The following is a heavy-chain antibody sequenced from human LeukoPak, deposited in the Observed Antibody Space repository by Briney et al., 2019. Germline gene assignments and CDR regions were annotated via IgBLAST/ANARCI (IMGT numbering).Heavy chain of an antibody. Sequence: TSETLSLTCAVSGGSISSGGYSWSWIRQPPGKGLEWIGYIYHSGSTYYNPSLKSRVTISVDRSKNQFSLKLSSVTAADTAVHYCARTTVVTRLFDYWGQGTLVTVSS. CDR2: IYHSGST. V-gene: IGHV4-30-2*01. J-gene: IGHJ4*02. D-gene: IGHD4-23*01. CDR3: ARTTVVTRLFDY. CDR1: GGSISSGGYS.